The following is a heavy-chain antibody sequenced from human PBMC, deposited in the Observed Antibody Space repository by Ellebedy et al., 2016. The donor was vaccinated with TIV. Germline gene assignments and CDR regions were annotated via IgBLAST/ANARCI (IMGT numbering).Heavy chain of an antibody. CDR3: TTELCSSGCFPGIY. D-gene: IGHD2-15*01. CDR2: IITTTGGGAT. CDR1: GFIFSNAW. Sequence: GESLKISCAASGFIFSNAWVHWVRQAPGQGLEWVGRIITTTGGGATDYAAPVKGRFIISRDDSKNTLYLQMNSLKTEDTAVYYCTTELCSSGCFPGIYWGQGTLVTVSS. V-gene: IGHV3-15*07. J-gene: IGHJ4*02.